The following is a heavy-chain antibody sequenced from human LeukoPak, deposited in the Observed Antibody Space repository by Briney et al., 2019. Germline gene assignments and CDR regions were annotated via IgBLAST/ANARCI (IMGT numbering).Heavy chain of an antibody. Sequence: PGGSLRLSCAASGFTFSSYSMNWVRQAPGKGLEWVSSISSSSSYIYYADSVKGRFTISRDNAKNSLYLQMNSLRAEDTAVYYCARDLDYYDSSGYYGWFDPWGQGTLVTVSS. D-gene: IGHD3-22*01. V-gene: IGHV3-21*01. CDR2: ISSSSSYI. J-gene: IGHJ5*02. CDR3: ARDLDYYDSSGYYGWFDP. CDR1: GFTFSSYS.